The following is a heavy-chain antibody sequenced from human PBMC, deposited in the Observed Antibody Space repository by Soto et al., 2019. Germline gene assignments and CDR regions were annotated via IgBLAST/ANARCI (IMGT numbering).Heavy chain of an antibody. D-gene: IGHD5-18*01. CDR1: GYTFTTYY. J-gene: IGHJ6*02. V-gene: IGHV1-46*01. Sequence: QVQLVQSGAEVKKPGASVKVFCETSGYTFTTYYMHWVRRAPGQGLEWMGMINPSGGSTSYAQKFQGRVTMTRDTSTRTIYVELSSLRFDDTAIYYCARRAYNYANMDVWGQGTTVTVSS. CDR3: ARRAYNYANMDV. CDR2: INPSGGST.